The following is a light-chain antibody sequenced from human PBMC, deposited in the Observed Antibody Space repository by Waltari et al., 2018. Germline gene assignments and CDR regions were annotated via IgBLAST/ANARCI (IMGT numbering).Light chain of an antibody. CDR1: QRVGRS. CDR3: QMYVRLPAT. J-gene: IGKJ1*01. CDR2: DAF. V-gene: IGKV3-20*01. Sequence: EIVLTQSQGTLSSSPGERVTPSCRASQRVGRSLAWYQQKPGQAPRLLIYDAFTRATGIADRFSGSGSGTDFSLTISRLDPEDFAVYYCQMYVRLPATFGQGTKVEIK.